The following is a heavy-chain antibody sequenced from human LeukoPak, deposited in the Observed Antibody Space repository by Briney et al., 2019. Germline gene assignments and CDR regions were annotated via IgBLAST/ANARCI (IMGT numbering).Heavy chain of an antibody. CDR3: ARDHGGNSY. CDR1: GGSFSGYY. Sequence: SETLSLTCAVYGGSFSGYYWSWIRQPPGKGLEWIGEINHSGSTNYNPSLKSRVTISVDTSKNQFSLKLSSVTAADTAVYYCARDHGGNSYWGQGTLVTVSS. CDR2: INHSGST. V-gene: IGHV4-34*01. D-gene: IGHD4-23*01. J-gene: IGHJ4*02.